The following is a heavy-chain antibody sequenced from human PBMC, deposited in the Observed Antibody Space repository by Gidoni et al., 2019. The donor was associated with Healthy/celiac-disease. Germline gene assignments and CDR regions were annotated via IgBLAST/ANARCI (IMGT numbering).Heavy chain of an antibody. Sequence: QVQLVESGGGVVQPGRSLRLSCAASGFTFSSYGMHWVRQAPGKGLEWVAVISYDGSNKYYADSGKGRFTISRDNSKNTLYLQMNSLRAEDTAVYYCAKGDYGDYSMDVWGQGTTVTVSS. J-gene: IGHJ6*02. CDR3: AKGDYGDYSMDV. CDR2: ISYDGSNK. CDR1: GFTFSSYG. D-gene: IGHD4-17*01. V-gene: IGHV3-30*18.